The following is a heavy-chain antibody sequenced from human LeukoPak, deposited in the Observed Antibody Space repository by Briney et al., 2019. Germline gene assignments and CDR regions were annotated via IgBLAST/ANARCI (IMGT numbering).Heavy chain of an antibody. D-gene: IGHD3-10*01. Sequence: SETLSLTCTVSGGSISSYYWSWIRQPPGKGLEWIGYIYYSGSSNYNPSLKSRVTISVDTSKNQFSLKLSSVTAADTAVYYCARLYYYGSGSYSPFDYWGQGTLVTVSS. CDR2: IYYSGSS. J-gene: IGHJ4*02. CDR1: GGSISSYY. CDR3: ARLYYYGSGSYSPFDY. V-gene: IGHV4-59*01.